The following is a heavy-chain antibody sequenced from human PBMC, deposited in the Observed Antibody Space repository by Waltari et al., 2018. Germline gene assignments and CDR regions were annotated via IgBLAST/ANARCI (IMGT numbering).Heavy chain of an antibody. J-gene: IGHJ4*02. CDR2: ISGSGDRT. D-gene: IGHD1-26*01. CDR1: GVAFSIYA. CDR3: AKSRGSYSLDY. V-gene: IGHV3-23*01. Sequence: EVQLLESGVGLVQPGGSLRLSCASSGVAFSIYAMSWVRQAPGKGLEWVSAISGSGDRTYYADSVKGRFTISRDNSKNTLYLQMNSLRAEDTAIYYCAKSRGSYSLDYWGQGTLVTVSS.